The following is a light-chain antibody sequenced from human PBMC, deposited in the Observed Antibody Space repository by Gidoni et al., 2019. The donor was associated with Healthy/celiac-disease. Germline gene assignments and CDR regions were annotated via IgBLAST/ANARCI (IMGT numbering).Light chain of an antibody. CDR3: SSYTSSSTRV. CDR1: SSDVGGYNY. V-gene: IGLV2-14*01. Sequence: QSALTQPASVSGSPGQSTTISCTGTSSDVGGYNYVSWYQQHPGKAPKLMIYDVSNRPSGVSNRFSGSKSGTTASLTISGLQAEDEADYYCSSYTSSSTRVFGTGTKVTVL. CDR2: DVS. J-gene: IGLJ1*01.